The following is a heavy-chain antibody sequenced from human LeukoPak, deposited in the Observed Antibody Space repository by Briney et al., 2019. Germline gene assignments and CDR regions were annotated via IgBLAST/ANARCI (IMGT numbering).Heavy chain of an antibody. Sequence: ASVKVSCKASGYTFTSYDINWVRQATGQGLEWMGWMNPNSGNTGYAQKFQGRVTMTRNTSISTAYMELSSLRSEDTAVYYCARGQRGSSWYGAWPAANWGQGTLVTVSS. CDR2: MNPNSGNT. D-gene: IGHD6-13*01. CDR3: ARGQRGSSWYGAWPAAN. J-gene: IGHJ4*02. CDR1: GYTFTSYD. V-gene: IGHV1-8*01.